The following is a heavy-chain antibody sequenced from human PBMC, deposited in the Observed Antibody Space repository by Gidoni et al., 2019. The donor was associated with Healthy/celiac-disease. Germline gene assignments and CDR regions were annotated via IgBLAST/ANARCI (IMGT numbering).Heavy chain of an antibody. CDR2: ISSSSSTI. J-gene: IGHJ6*02. V-gene: IGHV3-48*04. CDR1: GLTFSSYS. Sequence: EVQLVESGGGLVQPGGSLRLSCAASGLTFSSYSMNWVRQAPGKGLEWVSYISSSSSTIYYADSVKGRFTISRDNAKNSLYLQMNSLRAEDTAVYYCAREVHYYYGMDVWGQGTTVTVSS. CDR3: AREVHYYYGMDV.